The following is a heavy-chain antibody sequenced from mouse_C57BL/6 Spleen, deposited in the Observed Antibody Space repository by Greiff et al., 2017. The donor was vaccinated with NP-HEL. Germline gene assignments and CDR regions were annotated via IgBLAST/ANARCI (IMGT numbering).Heavy chain of an antibody. CDR3: ARWVLFYYGSDYAMDY. Sequence: QVQLKQPGAELVKPGASVKLSCKASGYTFTSYWMHWVKQRPGRGLEWIGRIDPNSGGTKYNEKFKSKATLTVDKPSSTAYMQLSSLTSEDSAVYYCARWVLFYYGSDYAMDYWGQGTSVTVSS. CDR1: GYTFTSYW. D-gene: IGHD1-1*01. J-gene: IGHJ4*01. V-gene: IGHV1-72*01. CDR2: IDPNSGGT.